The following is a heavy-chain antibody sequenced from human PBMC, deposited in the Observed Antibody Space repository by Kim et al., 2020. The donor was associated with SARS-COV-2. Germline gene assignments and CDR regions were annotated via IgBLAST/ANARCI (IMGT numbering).Heavy chain of an antibody. Sequence: SETLSLTCTVSGGSISSYYWSWIRQPAGKGLEWIGRIYTSGSTNYNPSLKSRVTMSVDTSKNQFSLKLSSVTAADTAVYYCARVLLWFGEGYFDLWGRGTLVTVSS. CDR2: IYTSGST. CDR3: ARVLLWFGEGYFDL. CDR1: GGSISSYY. J-gene: IGHJ2*01. D-gene: IGHD3-10*01. V-gene: IGHV4-4*07.